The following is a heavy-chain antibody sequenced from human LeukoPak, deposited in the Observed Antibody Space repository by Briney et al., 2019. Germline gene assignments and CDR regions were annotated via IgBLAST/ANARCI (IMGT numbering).Heavy chain of an antibody. V-gene: IGHV4-34*01. J-gene: IGHJ5*02. CDR1: GGSFSGYY. CDR2: INHSGST. CDR3: ARSFAGLPLFDP. Sequence: SETLSLTCAVYGGSFSGYYWSWIRQPPGKGLEWIGEINHSGSTNYNPSLKSRVTISVDTSKNQFSLKLSSVTAADTAVYYCARSFAGLPLFDPWGQGTLVTVSS.